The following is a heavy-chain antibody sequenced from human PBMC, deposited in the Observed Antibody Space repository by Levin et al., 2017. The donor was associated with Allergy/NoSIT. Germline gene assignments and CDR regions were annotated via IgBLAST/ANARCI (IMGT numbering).Heavy chain of an antibody. V-gene: IGHV7-4-1*02. J-gene: IGHJ4*02. CDR2: INTNTGNP. CDR3: ATQFQMTTVPTPHFDY. D-gene: IGHD4-17*01. Sequence: PGASVKVSCKASGYTFTSYAMNWVRQAPGQGLEWMGWINTNTGNPTYAQGFTGGFVFSLDTSVSTAYLQISSLKAEDTAVYYCATQFQMTTVPTPHFDYWGQGTLVTVSS. CDR1: GYTFTSYA.